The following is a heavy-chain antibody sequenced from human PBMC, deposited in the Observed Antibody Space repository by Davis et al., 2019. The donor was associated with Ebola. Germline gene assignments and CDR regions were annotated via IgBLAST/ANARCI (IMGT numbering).Heavy chain of an antibody. D-gene: IGHD3-10*02. V-gene: IGHV3-73*01. CDR2: IRSKANNYAT. Sequence: GGSLRLSCAASGFTFSGSAMHWVRQASGKGLEWVGRIRSKANNYATAYAASVKGRFTISRDDSKNTAYLQMNSLKTEDTAVYYCTCSSDGMDVWGQGTTVTVSS. J-gene: IGHJ6*02. CDR1: GFTFSGSA. CDR3: TCSSDGMDV.